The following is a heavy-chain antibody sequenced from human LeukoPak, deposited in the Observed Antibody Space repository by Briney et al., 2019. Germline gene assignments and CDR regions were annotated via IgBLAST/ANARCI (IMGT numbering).Heavy chain of an antibody. Sequence: SETLSLTCTVSGRSLSRYYWSWIRQPPGTGLEWIGYIYYTGRADYNPSLKSRVSMSVDTSKNQFSLRVNSMTAADTAVYYCARGDFWSGAPTDWGEGTLVTVSS. V-gene: IGHV4-59*01. CDR1: GRSLSRYY. J-gene: IGHJ4*02. CDR3: ARGDFWSGAPTD. D-gene: IGHD3-3*01. CDR2: IYYTGRA.